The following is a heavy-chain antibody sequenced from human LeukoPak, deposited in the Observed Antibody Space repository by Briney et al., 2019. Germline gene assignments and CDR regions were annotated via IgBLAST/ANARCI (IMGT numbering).Heavy chain of an antibody. Sequence: GGSLRLSCAASGFTFSNYAMTWVRQAPGKGLEWVANIKTDGSEKYYVDSVKGRFTISRDNAKNSLYLQMNSLRAEDTAVYYCARDYTGYFPWGQGTLVIVSS. CDR1: GFTFSNYA. CDR3: ARDYTGYFP. CDR2: IKTDGSEK. D-gene: IGHD3-9*01. J-gene: IGHJ5*02. V-gene: IGHV3-7*03.